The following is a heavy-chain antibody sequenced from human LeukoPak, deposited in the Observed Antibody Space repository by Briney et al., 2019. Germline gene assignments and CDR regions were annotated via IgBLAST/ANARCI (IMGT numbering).Heavy chain of an antibody. V-gene: IGHV5-51*01. CDR2: IYPGDSDT. CDR1: GYSFTSYW. CDR3: ARYYYDSSGYYFPFDY. J-gene: IGHJ4*02. Sequence: GESLKISCQGSGYSFTSYWIGWVRQMPGKGLEWMGIIYPGDSDTTYSPSFQGQVTISSDKSISTAYLQWSSLKASDTAIYYCARYYYDSSGYYFPFDYWGQGTLVTVSS. D-gene: IGHD3-22*01.